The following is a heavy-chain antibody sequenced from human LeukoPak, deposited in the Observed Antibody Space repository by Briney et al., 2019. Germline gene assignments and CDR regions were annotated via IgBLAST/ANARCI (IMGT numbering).Heavy chain of an antibody. CDR1: GGTFSSYA. CDR3: ARADSSGWYRGNWFDP. V-gene: IGHV1-69*13. Sequence: SVKVSCEASGGTFSSYAISWVRQAPGQGLEWMGGIIPIFGTANYAQKFQGRVTITADESTSTAYMELSSLRSEDTAVYYCARADSSGWYRGNWFDPWGQGTLVTVSS. CDR2: IIPIFGTA. D-gene: IGHD6-19*01. J-gene: IGHJ5*02.